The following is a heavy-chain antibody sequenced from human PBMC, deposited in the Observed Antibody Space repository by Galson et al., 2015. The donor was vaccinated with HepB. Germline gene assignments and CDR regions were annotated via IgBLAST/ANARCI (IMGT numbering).Heavy chain of an antibody. CDR2: IWYDGSNL. CDR1: GFSLSTYG. V-gene: IGHV3-33*08. D-gene: IGHD3-10*01. J-gene: IGHJ6*02. Sequence: SLRLSCAASGFSLSTYGMHWVRQAPGKGLEWVALIWYDGSNLYYGDSVKGRFTISRDTSKNTLYLQMNSLRAEDTAIYYCARDLSTTVVRGVMGDGMDVWGQGTTVTVSS. CDR3: ARDLSTTVVRGVMGDGMDV.